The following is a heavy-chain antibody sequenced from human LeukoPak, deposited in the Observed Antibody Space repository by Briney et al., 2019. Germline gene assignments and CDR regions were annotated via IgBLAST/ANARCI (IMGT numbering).Heavy chain of an antibody. CDR1: GFTFSSYN. Sequence: GGSLRLSCAASGFTFSSYNMNWVRQAPGKGLEWVSSITSSSSYVYYADSVKGRFTISRDNAKNSLYLQMNSLRAEDTAVYYCARDPGYDSSGPNNWGQGTLVTVSS. D-gene: IGHD3-22*01. V-gene: IGHV3-21*01. CDR3: ARDPGYDSSGPNN. CDR2: ITSSSSYV. J-gene: IGHJ4*02.